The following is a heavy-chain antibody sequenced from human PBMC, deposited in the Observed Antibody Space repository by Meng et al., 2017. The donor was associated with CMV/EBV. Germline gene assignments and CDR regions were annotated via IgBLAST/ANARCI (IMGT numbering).Heavy chain of an antibody. Sequence: SETLSLTCTVSGGSISSSSYYWGWIRQPPGKGLEWIGSIYYSGSTYYNPSLKSRVTISVDTSKNQFSLKLSSVTAADTAVYYCARRVGWQQLASWGQGTLVTVSS. CDR1: GGSISSSSYY. J-gene: IGHJ5*02. V-gene: IGHV4-39*01. CDR2: IYYSGST. D-gene: IGHD6-13*01. CDR3: ARRVGWQQLAS.